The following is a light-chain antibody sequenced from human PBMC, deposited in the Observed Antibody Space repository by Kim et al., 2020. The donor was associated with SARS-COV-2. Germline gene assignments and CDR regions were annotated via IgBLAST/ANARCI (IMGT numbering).Light chain of an antibody. CDR2: EDT. CDR3: CSYAGSSAYV. J-gene: IGLJ1*01. Sequence: GQSITISCTGTSSNVESYNPVSWYQKHPGKAPKLMIYEDTKRPSGVSIRFSGSKSANTASLTFSGLQTEDEADYYCCSYAGSSAYVFGSGTKVTVL. V-gene: IGLV2-23*01. CDR1: SSNVESYNP.